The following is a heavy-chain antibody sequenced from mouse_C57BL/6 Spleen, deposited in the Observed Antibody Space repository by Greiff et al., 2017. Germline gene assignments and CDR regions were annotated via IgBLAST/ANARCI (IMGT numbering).Heavy chain of an antibody. D-gene: IGHD2-3*01. Sequence: VKLMESGPGLVQPSQSLSITCTVSGFSLTSYGVHWVRQSPGKGLEWLGVIWSGGSTDYNAAFISRLSISKDNSKSQVFFKMNSLQADDTAIYYCARNFDGYLFAYWGQGTLVTVSA. J-gene: IGHJ3*01. CDR1: GFSLTSYG. CDR3: ARNFDGYLFAY. V-gene: IGHV2-2*01. CDR2: IWSGGST.